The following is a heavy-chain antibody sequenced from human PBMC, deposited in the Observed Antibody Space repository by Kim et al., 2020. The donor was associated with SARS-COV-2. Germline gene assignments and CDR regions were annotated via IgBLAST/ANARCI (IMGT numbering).Heavy chain of an antibody. CDR1: GFTFSTFA. Sequence: GGSLRLSCSASGFTFSTFAFDWVRQAPGKGLEWVAFITYGGRAKYYADSVKGRFTISRDDSRNTLYLEMNSLRPDDTAVYYCARDEHPKYATAFDYWGQG. CDR2: ITYGGRAK. D-gene: IGHD1-26*01. CDR3: ARDEHPKYATAFDY. V-gene: IGHV3-30*04. J-gene: IGHJ4*02.